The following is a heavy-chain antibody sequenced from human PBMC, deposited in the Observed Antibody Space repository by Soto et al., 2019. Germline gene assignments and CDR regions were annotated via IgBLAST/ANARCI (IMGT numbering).Heavy chain of an antibody. D-gene: IGHD3-9*01. Sequence: GGPLRLSCAAAGLTFSTYSMSWVRKAPGQGLEWVAGIFPGGSTYYANSVKGRFTISRDRSQSSVFLQMSSLRDEDTAVYYCAKDRQPDGIWTFDFWGQGTLVTVSS. CDR2: IFPGGST. J-gene: IGHJ4*02. CDR3: AKDRQPDGIWTFDF. V-gene: IGHV3-23*01. CDR1: GLTFSTYS.